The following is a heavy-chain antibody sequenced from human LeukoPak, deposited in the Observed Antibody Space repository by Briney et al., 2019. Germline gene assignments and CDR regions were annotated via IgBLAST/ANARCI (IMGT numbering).Heavy chain of an antibody. CDR1: GFSFTSYN. J-gene: IGHJ4*02. V-gene: IGHV3-48*04. CDR2: ITSSGSNI. D-gene: IGHD6-19*01. Sequence: GGSPRLSCAASGFSFTSYNMAWVRQAPGKGPEWVSYITSSGSNIYYADSVKGRFTISRDNAKSSLYLQMNSLRAEDTAVYYCARDPGVGSGWYYFDQWGQGTLVTVSS. CDR3: ARDPGVGSGWYYFDQ.